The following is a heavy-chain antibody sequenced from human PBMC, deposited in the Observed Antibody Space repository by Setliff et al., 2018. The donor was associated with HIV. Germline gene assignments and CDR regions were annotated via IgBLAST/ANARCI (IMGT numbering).Heavy chain of an antibody. Sequence: ASVKVSCKASGYTFTGYYMHWVRQAPGQGLEWMGWINPNSGGTNYAQKLQGRVTFTTDTSTSTAYMELRSLRSDDTAVYYCARGGRGFHDGYTLYYYYMDVWGKGTTVTVSS. CDR2: INPNSGGT. J-gene: IGHJ6*03. V-gene: IGHV1-2*02. CDR3: ARGGRGFHDGYTLYYYYMDV. CDR1: GYTFTGYY. D-gene: IGHD5-18*01.